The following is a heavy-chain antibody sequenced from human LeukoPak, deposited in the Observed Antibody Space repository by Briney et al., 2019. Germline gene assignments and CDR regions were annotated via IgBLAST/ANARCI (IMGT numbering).Heavy chain of an antibody. Sequence: GGSLRLSCAASGFTFSGSAMHWVRQASGKGLEWVGRIRSKPNSYATAYAASVKGRFTISRDDSKNTAYLQMNSLKTEDTAVYYCTINTADTYYYGSGSPTLDYWGQGTLVTVSS. J-gene: IGHJ4*02. CDR2: IRSKPNSYAT. V-gene: IGHV3-73*01. D-gene: IGHD3-10*01. CDR1: GFTFSGSA. CDR3: TINTADTYYYGSGSPTLDY.